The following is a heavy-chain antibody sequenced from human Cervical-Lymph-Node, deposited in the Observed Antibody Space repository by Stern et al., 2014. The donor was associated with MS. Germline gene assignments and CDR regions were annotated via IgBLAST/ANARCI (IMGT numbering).Heavy chain of an antibody. CDR1: GGTFSNTV. V-gene: IGHV1-69*06. CDR2: IIPGFDTT. Sequence: QVQLVESGAEVKKPGSSVKVSCEASGGTFSNTVISWVRQGPGQGLEWMGGIIPGFDTTNYAQKFQGRVTITADKSATTAYMELSSLRSEDTAVYFCARVPNFYLDINGHSIDYYYGMDVWGQGTTVTVS. D-gene: IGHD3-22*01. J-gene: IGHJ6*02. CDR3: ARVPNFYLDINGHSIDYYYGMDV.